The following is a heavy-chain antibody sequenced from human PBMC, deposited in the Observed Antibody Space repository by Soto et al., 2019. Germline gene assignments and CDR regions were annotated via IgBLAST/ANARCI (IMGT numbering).Heavy chain of an antibody. CDR2: ISGSGGST. CDR3: AKFPPPYYDILTGYYISYYFDY. D-gene: IGHD3-9*01. V-gene: IGHV3-23*01. Sequence: GGSLRLSCAASGFTFSSYAMSWVRQAPGKGLEWVSPISGSGGSTYFADSVKGRFTISRDNSKNTLYLQMNSLRAEDTVVYYCAKFPPPYYDILTGYYISYYFDYWGQGTLVTVSS. CDR1: GFTFSSYA. J-gene: IGHJ4*02.